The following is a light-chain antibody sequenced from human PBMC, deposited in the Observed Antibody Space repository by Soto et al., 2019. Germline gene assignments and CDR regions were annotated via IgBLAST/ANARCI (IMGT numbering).Light chain of an antibody. Sequence: EIVLTQSPGTLSLSPGERATLSCRASQSVSTRSLAWYQQKPGQAPRLLISGASSRAADIPDRFSGSGSGTDFTLTINRLEPEDFAVYYCQQYGSSPRTFGQGTRLEIK. CDR2: GAS. CDR3: QQYGSSPRT. CDR1: QSVSTRS. V-gene: IGKV3-20*01. J-gene: IGKJ5*01.